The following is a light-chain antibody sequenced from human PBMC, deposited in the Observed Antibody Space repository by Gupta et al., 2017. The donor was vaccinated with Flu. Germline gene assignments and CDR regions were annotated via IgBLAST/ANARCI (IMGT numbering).Light chain of an antibody. CDR1: KLGDKF. Sequence: SYELTQPPSVSVSPGQTASLTCSGDKLGDKFACWYQQKPGQSPVLVIYQDIKRPSGIPERFSGSNSGNTATLTISGTQAVDEADYYGQAWDSSTVVFGGGTKLTVL. CDR2: QDI. J-gene: IGLJ2*01. V-gene: IGLV3-1*01. CDR3: QAWDSSTVV.